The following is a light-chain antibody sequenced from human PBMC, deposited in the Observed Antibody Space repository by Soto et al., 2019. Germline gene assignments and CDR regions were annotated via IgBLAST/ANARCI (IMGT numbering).Light chain of an antibody. J-gene: IGLJ1*01. Sequence: QSVLTQPPSVSAAPGQKVTISCSGSSSNVGNNYVSWYQHLPGTAPKLLIYENNKRPSGIPDRFSGSKSGTSATLGITGLRTGDEADYYCGTWDSSLSVHVLGSGTKLTGL. CDR3: GTWDSSLSVHV. CDR1: SSNVGNNY. V-gene: IGLV1-51*02. CDR2: ENN.